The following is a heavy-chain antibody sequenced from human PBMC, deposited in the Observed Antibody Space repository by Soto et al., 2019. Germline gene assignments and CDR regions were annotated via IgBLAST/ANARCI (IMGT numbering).Heavy chain of an antibody. Sequence: GGSLRLSCAASGFTFSSYGMHWVRQAPGKGLEWVAVIWYDGSNKYYADSVKGRFTISRDNSKNTLHLQMNSLRAEDTAVYYCARVANVGAEIDYWGQGTLFTFPS. CDR1: GFTFSSYG. J-gene: IGHJ4*02. CDR2: IWYDGSNK. V-gene: IGHV3-33*01. D-gene: IGHD1-26*01. CDR3: ARVANVGAEIDY.